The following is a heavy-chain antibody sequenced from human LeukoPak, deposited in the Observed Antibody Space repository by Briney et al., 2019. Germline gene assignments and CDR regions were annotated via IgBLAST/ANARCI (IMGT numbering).Heavy chain of an antibody. J-gene: IGHJ6*03. CDR3: ARSKGYGGYDYYHYYMDV. CDR1: GFTFSSYA. V-gene: IGHV3-30*04. Sequence: PGGSLRLSCAASGFTFSSYAMHWVRQAPGKGLEWVAVISYDGSNKYYADSVKGRFTISRDNSKNTLYLQMNSLRAEDTAVYYCARSKGYGGYDYYHYYMDVWGKGTTVTVSS. CDR2: ISYDGSNK. D-gene: IGHD5-12*01.